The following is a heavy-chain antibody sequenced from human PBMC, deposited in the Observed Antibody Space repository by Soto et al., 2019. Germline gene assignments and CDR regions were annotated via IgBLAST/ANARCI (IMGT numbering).Heavy chain of an antibody. D-gene: IGHD6-6*01. J-gene: IGHJ1*01. CDR1: GGSISSYY. Sequence: KPSETLSLTCTVSGGSISSYYWSWIRQPPGKGLEWIGYIYYSGSTNYNPSLKSRVTISVDTSKNQFSLKLSSVTAADTVVYYCATDLSSSSPSRPPNFQHWGQGTLVTVSS. CDR2: IYYSGST. V-gene: IGHV4-59*01. CDR3: ATDLSSSSPSRPPNFQH.